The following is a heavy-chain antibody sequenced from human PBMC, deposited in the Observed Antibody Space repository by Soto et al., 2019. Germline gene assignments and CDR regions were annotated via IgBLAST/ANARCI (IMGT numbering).Heavy chain of an antibody. V-gene: IGHV4-4*07. CDR3: ARDRSEVAFLEWYPEEPYGMDV. CDR1: GGSISSYY. CDR2: IYTSGST. Sequence: WETLSLTCTVSGGSISSYYWSWIRQPAGKGLEWIGRIYTSGSTNYNPSLKSRVTMSVDTSKNQFSLKLTSVTAADTAVYYCARDRSEVAFLEWYPEEPYGMDVWGQGTTVTVSS. D-gene: IGHD3-3*02. J-gene: IGHJ6*02.